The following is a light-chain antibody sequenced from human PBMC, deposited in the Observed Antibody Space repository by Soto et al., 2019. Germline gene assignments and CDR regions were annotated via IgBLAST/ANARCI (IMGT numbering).Light chain of an antibody. CDR2: GAS. CDR1: QSISSSY. CDR3: QQYGSSPRLT. Sequence: EIVLTQSPGTLSLSPGERATLSCRASQSISSSYLAWYQQKSGQAPRLLIYGASSRAIGIPDRFGGSGSGTDFTLTISRLEPEDFAVYYCQQYGSSPRLTFGGGTKVEIK. J-gene: IGKJ4*01. V-gene: IGKV3-20*01.